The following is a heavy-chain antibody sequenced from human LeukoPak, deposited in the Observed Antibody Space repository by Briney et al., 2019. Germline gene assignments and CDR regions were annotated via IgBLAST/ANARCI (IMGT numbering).Heavy chain of an antibody. J-gene: IGHJ4*02. Sequence: GESLRLSCAGSGFSFSSSALSWVRQTPGKGLEWVSSITGNGATTYYSDSVKGRFTISRDNSRNTLSLQMSSLRVEDTAVYYCARERRRVDTEMVRSYYFENWGQGTLVTVSS. D-gene: IGHD5-18*01. CDR3: ARERRRVDTEMVRSYYFEN. V-gene: IGHV3-23*01. CDR2: ITGNGATT. CDR1: GFSFSSSA.